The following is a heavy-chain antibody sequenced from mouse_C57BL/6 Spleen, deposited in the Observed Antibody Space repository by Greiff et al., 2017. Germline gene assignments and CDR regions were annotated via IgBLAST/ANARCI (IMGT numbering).Heavy chain of an antibody. CDR1: GYTFTSYW. V-gene: IGHV1-69*01. CDR3: AREGNYDLNWYFDV. Sequence: QVQLQQPGAELVMPGASVKLSCKASGYTFTSYWMHWVKQRPGQGLEWIGEIDPSDSYTNYNQKFKGKSTLTVDKSSSTAYMQLSSLTSEDSAVYYCAREGNYDLNWYFDVWGTGTTVTVPS. CDR2: IDPSDSYT. J-gene: IGHJ1*03. D-gene: IGHD2-4*01.